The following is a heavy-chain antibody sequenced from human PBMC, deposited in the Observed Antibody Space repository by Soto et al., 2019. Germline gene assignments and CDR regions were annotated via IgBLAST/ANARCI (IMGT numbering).Heavy chain of an antibody. Sequence: SETLSLTCTVSGGSISSYYWSWIRQPPGKGLEWIGYIYYSGSTTYNPSLESRVTISVDTSTNQFSLKLSSVTAADTAVYYCASHPHNKGWYYYWGQGTLVTVSS. D-gene: IGHD6-19*01. J-gene: IGHJ4*02. CDR2: IYYSGST. V-gene: IGHV4-59*08. CDR3: ASHPHNKGWYYY. CDR1: GGSISSYY.